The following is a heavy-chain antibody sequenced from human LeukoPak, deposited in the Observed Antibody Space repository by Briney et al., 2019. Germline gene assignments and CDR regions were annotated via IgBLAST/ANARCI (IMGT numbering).Heavy chain of an antibody. CDR2: ISGSGGST. D-gene: IGHD5-24*01. V-gene: IGHV3-23*01. J-gene: IGHJ4*02. CDR3: AKAVEMATIATFDY. CDR1: GFTFSSYA. Sequence: TGGTLRLSCAASGFTFSSYAMSWVRQAPGKGLEWVSAISGSGGSTYYADSVKGRFTISRDNSKNTLYLQMNSLRAEDTAVYYCAKAVEMATIATFDYWGQGTLVTVSS.